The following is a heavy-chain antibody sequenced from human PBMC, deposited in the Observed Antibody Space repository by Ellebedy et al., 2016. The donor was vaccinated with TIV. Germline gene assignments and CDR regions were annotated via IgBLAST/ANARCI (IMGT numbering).Heavy chain of an antibody. D-gene: IGHD2-15*01. CDR3: ARAPPGSSPDY. J-gene: IGHJ4*02. CDR2: ISYDGNNE. V-gene: IGHV3-30-3*01. Sequence: GGSLRLXCAASGFTFTDFAIHWVRQAPGKGLEWVAAISYDGNNEYYADSVKGRFTLSRDISKNTLYLQMNSLRAEDTAVFSCARAPPGSSPDYWGQGTLVTVSS. CDR1: GFTFTDFA.